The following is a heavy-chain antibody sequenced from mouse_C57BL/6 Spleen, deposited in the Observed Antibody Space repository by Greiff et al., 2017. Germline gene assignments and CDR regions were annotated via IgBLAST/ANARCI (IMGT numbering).Heavy chain of an antibody. V-gene: IGHV1-61*01. CDR3: ARAHWDYAMDY. CDR1: GYTFTSYW. Sequence: VQLQQPGAELVRPGSSVKLSCKASGYTFTSYWMDWVKQRPGQGLEWIGNIYPSDSETHYNQKFKDKATLTVDKSSSTAYMQLSSLTSEDSAVYYCARAHWDYAMDYWGQGASVTVSS. CDR2: IYPSDSET. J-gene: IGHJ4*01. D-gene: IGHD4-1*01.